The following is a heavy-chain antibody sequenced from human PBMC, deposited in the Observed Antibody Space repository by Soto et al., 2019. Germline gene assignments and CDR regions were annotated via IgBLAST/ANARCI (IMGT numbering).Heavy chain of an antibody. CDR2: IYSSGST. J-gene: IGHJ4*02. CDR3: ARGKTNYFFDL. V-gene: IGHV4-30-2*01. D-gene: IGHD3-10*01. CDR1: GGSISRGDFS. Sequence: QLQLQESGSGLVKPSQTLSLTCVVSGGSISRGDFSWTWVRQPPGKGLEWVGSIYSSGSTYYNPSLKSPVSISLDKSKNQFYLNLTSVTAADTAVDDCARGKTNYFFDLWGQGHLVTVSS.